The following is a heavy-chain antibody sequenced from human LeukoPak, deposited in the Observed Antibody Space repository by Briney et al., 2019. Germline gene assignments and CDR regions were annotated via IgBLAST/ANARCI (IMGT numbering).Heavy chain of an antibody. Sequence: ASVKVSCKASGYTFTGYYMHWVRQAPGQGLEWMGGINPNSGSTNYAQKFQGRVTMTRDTSISTAYMELSRLRSDDTAVYYCARDRAAMEDYSKGAPDYYYYYMDVWGKGTTVTVSS. CDR1: GYTFTGYY. CDR3: ARDRAAMEDYSKGAPDYYYYYMDV. CDR2: INPNSGST. V-gene: IGHV1-2*02. J-gene: IGHJ6*03. D-gene: IGHD4-11*01.